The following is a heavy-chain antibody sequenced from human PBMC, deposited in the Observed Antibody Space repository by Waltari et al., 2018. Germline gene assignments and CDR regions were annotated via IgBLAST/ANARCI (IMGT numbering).Heavy chain of an antibody. J-gene: IGHJ6*02. D-gene: IGHD2-2*01. V-gene: IGHV3-48*03. CDR1: GFTFSSYD. CDR2: ISSSGSTI. Sequence: EVQLVESGGGLVQPGGSLRLSCAASGFTFSSYDMNWVRQAPGKGLEWVSYISSSGSTIYYADSVKGRFTISRDNAKNSLYLQMNSLRAEDTAVYYCAREGKYQLLLRYYYYGMDVWGQGTTVTVSS. CDR3: AREGKYQLLLRYYYYGMDV.